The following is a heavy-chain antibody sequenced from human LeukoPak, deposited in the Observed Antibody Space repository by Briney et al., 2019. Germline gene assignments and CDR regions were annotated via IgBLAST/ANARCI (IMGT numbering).Heavy chain of an antibody. D-gene: IGHD5-12*01. V-gene: IGHV5-51*01. CDR1: GYPFINFW. CDR3: ARGRGGFSGYENFDY. Sequence: GESLQISCLASGYPFINFWIGWVRQKSGKGLEFMGVIYPGDSDTTYSPSFQGQVTVSADRSIRTTYLQWTSLEASDSAIYYCARGRGGFSGYENFDYWGQGTMVTVS. J-gene: IGHJ4*02. CDR2: IYPGDSDT.